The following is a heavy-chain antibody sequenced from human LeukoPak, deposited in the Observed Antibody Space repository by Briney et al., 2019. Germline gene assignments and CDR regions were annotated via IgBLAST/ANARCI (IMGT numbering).Heavy chain of an antibody. Sequence: ASVEVSCKASGYTFTGYYMHWVRQAPGQGLEWMGRINPNSGGTNYAQKFQGRGTMTRDTSISTAYMELSRLRSDDTAVYYCARSLPHYGSDDFDIWGQGTMVTVSS. D-gene: IGHD4-17*01. CDR2: INPNSGGT. V-gene: IGHV1-2*06. CDR3: ARSLPHYGSDDFDI. CDR1: GYTFTGYY. J-gene: IGHJ3*02.